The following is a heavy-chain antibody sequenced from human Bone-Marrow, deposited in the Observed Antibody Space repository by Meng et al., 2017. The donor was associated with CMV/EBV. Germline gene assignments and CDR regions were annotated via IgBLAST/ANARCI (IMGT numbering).Heavy chain of an antibody. CDR3: VKGSDYDSSSYSYYFDY. V-gene: IGHV3-23*01. Sequence: ETLSLTCAASGFIFSSYAMNWVRQAPGKGLEWVSGVNGGAGSTNYADSVKGRFTISREDSKKTLYLQMNSLRAEDTAVYYCVKGSDYDSSSYSYYFDYWGQGTLVTVSS. CDR2: VNGGAGST. D-gene: IGHD3-22*01. J-gene: IGHJ4*02. CDR1: GFIFSSYA.